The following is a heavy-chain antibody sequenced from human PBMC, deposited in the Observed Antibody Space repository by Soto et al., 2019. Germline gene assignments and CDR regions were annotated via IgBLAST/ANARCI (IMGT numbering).Heavy chain of an antibody. D-gene: IGHD3-10*01. CDR1: GGTFSSYA. CDR2: IIPIFGTA. V-gene: IGHV1-69*13. J-gene: IGHJ6*02. CDR3: ARDYKGLLSGGSGSYYNLYYYYYGMDV. Sequence: ASVKVSCKASGGTFSSYAISWVRQAPGQGLEWMGGIIPIFGTANYAQKFQGRVTITADESTSTAYMELSSLRSEDTAVYYCARDYKGLLSGGSGSYYNLYYYYYGMDVWGQGTTVTVSS.